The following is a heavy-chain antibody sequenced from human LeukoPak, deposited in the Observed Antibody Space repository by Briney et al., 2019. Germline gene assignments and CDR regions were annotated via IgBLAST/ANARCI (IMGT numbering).Heavy chain of an antibody. CDR3: TRGPRPLRYCSGGSCPSYYSGMDV. CDR2: ICPDGTVT. CDR1: GFTFSAYC. D-gene: IGHD2-15*01. V-gene: IGHV3-74*01. Sequence: GGSLRLSCAASGFTFSAYCMHWVRQAPGKGPMWVSRICPDGTVTNYADSVKARFIISRDDARNTVYLQMNSLRVEDTAVYSCTRGPRPLRYCSGGSCPSYYSGMDVWGQGTTVTVSS. J-gene: IGHJ6*02.